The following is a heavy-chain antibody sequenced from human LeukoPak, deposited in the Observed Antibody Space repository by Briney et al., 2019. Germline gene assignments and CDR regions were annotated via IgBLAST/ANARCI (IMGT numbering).Heavy chain of an antibody. CDR1: GYSISSGYY. CDR3: ARVVGDFGVVIGREYYFDY. D-gene: IGHD3-3*01. V-gene: IGHV4-38-2*02. CDR2: IYHSGST. Sequence: SETLSLTCTVSGYSISSGYYWGWIRQPPGKGLEWIGSIYHSGSTYYNPSLKSRVTISVDTSKNQFSLKLSSVTAADTAVYYCARVVGDFGVVIGREYYFDYWGQGTLVTVSS. J-gene: IGHJ4*02.